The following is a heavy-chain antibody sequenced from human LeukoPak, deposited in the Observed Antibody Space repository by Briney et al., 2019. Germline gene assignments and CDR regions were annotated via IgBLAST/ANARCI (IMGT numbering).Heavy chain of an antibody. CDR2: FYTSGST. CDR1: GGSVRSYY. Sequence: SETLSLTCSVSGGSVRSYYWSWIRQPAGKGLEWIGRFYTSGSTNYNPSLKGRGTMSVDTSKNQFSLKLNSVTAADTAVYYCAREVPAAIKPPYYYYMDVWGKGTTVTVSS. D-gene: IGHD2-2*01. J-gene: IGHJ6*03. CDR3: AREVPAAIKPPYYYYMDV. V-gene: IGHV4-4*07.